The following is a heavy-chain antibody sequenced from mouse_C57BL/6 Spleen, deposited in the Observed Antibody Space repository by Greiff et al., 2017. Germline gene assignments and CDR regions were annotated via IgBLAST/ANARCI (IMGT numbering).Heavy chain of an antibody. CDR3: ARQVLRTYYFDY. CDR1: GFTFSSYG. V-gene: IGHV5-6*01. J-gene: IGHJ2*01. CDR2: ISSGGSYT. Sequence: EVMLVESGGDLVKPGGSLKLSCAASGFTFSSYGMSWVRQTPDKRLEWVATISSGGSYTYYPDSVKGRFTISRDNAKNTLYLQMSSLKSEDTAMYYCARQVLRTYYFDYWGQGTPLTVSS.